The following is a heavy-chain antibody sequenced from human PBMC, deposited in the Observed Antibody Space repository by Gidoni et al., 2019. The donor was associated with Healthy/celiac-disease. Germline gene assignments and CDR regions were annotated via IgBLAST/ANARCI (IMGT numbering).Heavy chain of an antibody. D-gene: IGHD3-22*01. V-gene: IGHV4-34*01. CDR1: GGSFSGYY. CDR3: ARGMGYYDSSGLRDWFDP. Sequence: QVQLQQWGAGLMKPSETLSLTCAVYGGSFSGYYWSWIRQPPGKGLDWIGEINHSGSTNYNPSLKSRVTISVDTSKNQFSLKLSSVTAADTAVYYCARGMGYYDSSGLRDWFDPWGQGTLVTVSS. J-gene: IGHJ5*02. CDR2: INHSGST.